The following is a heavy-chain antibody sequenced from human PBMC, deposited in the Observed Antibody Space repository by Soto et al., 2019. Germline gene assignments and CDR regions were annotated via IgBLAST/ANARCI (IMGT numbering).Heavy chain of an antibody. Sequence: SVEVCCKASGPTSTSQATPLVREAPGQGLEWMGGIIPIFGTANYAQKFQGRVTITADESTSTAYMELSSLRSEDTPVYYCACRLYDILTGHFDYWGQGTLVTVSS. D-gene: IGHD3-9*01. V-gene: IGHV1-69*01. CDR1: GPTSTSQA. J-gene: IGHJ4*02. CDR2: IIPIFGTA. CDR3: ACRLYDILTGHFDY.